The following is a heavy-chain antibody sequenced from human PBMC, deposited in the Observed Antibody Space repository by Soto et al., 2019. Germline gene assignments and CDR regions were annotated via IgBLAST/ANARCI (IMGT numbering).Heavy chain of an antibody. V-gene: IGHV4-39*01. CDR3: ARHQGRLSSLTTTNFDY. CDR1: GGSISSSSYY. CDR2: IYYSGST. D-gene: IGHD4-17*01. Sequence: PSETLSLTCTVSGGSISSSSYYWGWIRQPPGKGLEWIGSIYYSGSTYYNPSLKSRVTISVDTSKNQFSLKLSSVTAADTAVYYCARHQGRLSSLTTTNFDYWGQGTLVTVSS. J-gene: IGHJ4*02.